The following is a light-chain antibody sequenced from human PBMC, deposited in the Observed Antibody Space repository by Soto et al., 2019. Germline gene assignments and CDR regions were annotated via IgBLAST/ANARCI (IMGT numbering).Light chain of an antibody. CDR3: QQYNNWPPGT. J-gene: IGKJ1*01. CDR1: QSVSNDF. CDR2: GAS. V-gene: IGKV3D-15*01. Sequence: EIVLTQSPGTLSLSPWERATLSCRASQSVSNDFLAWYQQKPGQAPRLLIYGASTRATDVPDRFSGSGSGTEFTLTISSLQSEDFAVYYCQQYNNWPPGTFGQGTKVDI.